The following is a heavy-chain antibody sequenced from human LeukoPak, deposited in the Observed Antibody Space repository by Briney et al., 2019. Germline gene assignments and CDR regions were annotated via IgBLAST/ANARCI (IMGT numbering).Heavy chain of an antibody. V-gene: IGHV1-2*02. CDR2: INPNSGGT. J-gene: IGHJ4*02. CDR3: ASLSSSWTDLYYFDY. CDR1: GYTFTGYY. D-gene: IGHD6-13*01. Sequence: ASVKVSCKASGYTFTGYYMHWVRQAPGQGLEWMGWINPNSGGTNYAQKFQGRVTITADKSTSTAYMELSSLRSEDTAVYYCASLSSSWTDLYYFDYWGQGTLVTVSS.